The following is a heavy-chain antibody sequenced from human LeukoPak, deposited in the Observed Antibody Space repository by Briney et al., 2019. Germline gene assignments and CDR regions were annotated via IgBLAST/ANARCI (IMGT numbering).Heavy chain of an antibody. CDR2: IYSAGHT. D-gene: IGHD6-19*01. J-gene: IGHJ4*02. CDR1: GITVRNNY. CDR3: ARDSGGWYTVGY. Sequence: PGGSLRLSCGASGITVRNNYMSWVRQAPGKGLEWVSIIYSAGHTYYADSVKGRFTISRDNSKNTLYLQMNSLRAEDTAVYYCARDSGGWYTVGYWGQGTLVTVSS. V-gene: IGHV3-66*01.